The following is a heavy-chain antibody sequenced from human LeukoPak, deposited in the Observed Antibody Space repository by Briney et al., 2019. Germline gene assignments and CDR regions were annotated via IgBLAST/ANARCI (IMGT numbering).Heavy chain of an antibody. CDR2: ISYDGSNK. CDR1: GFTFSSYA. Sequence: GRSLRLSCAASGFTFSSYAMHWVRQAPGKGLEWVAVISYDGSNKYYADSVKGRFTISRDNSKNTLYLQMNNLRAEDTAVYYCARGATVVVVAAAVDYWGQGTLVTVSS. J-gene: IGHJ4*02. D-gene: IGHD2-15*01. CDR3: ARGATVVVVAAAVDY. V-gene: IGHV3-30*01.